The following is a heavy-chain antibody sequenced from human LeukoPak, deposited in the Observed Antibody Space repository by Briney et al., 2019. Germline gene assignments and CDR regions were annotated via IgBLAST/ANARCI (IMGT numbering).Heavy chain of an antibody. J-gene: IGHJ4*02. Sequence: GGSLRLSCAASGFTYSSYAMSWVRQAPGKGLEWVSAISGSGGSTYYADSVKGRFTISRDNSKNTLYLQMNSLRAEDTAVYYCAKDLDCSSTSCYPDYWGQGTLVTVSS. D-gene: IGHD2-2*01. CDR3: AKDLDCSSTSCYPDY. V-gene: IGHV3-23*01. CDR2: ISGSGGST. CDR1: GFTYSSYA.